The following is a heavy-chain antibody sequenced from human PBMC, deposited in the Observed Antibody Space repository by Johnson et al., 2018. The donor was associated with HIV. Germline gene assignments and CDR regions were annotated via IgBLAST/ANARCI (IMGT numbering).Heavy chain of an antibody. D-gene: IGHD1-26*01. CDR3: ARAYMSSGSYYDAFDI. Sequence: VQLVESGGGVVRPGGSMRVSCAASGFTFDDYGMNWVRHAPRKGLEWVSGINWHGDSTGYAASVTGRFTISRDNAKNSLYLQMNSLRAEDTALYYCARAYMSSGSYYDAFDIWGQGTMVIVSS. J-gene: IGHJ3*02. CDR2: INWHGDST. V-gene: IGHV3-20*04. CDR1: GFTFDDYG.